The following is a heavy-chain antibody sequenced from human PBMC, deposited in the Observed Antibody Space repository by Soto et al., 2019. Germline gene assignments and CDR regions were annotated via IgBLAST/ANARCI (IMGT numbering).Heavy chain of an antibody. J-gene: IGHJ3*02. CDR3: AREPRYCRGGSCSITGDAFDI. D-gene: IGHD2-15*01. CDR2: ISNRGDT. CDR1: GFIVSDTY. V-gene: IGHV3-66*01. Sequence: PGGSLRLSCAGSGFIVSDTYMNWVRQAPGKGLEWVSVISNRGDTYYADSVKGRFSLSRDISTNTLHLQMNSLSAEDTAVYYCAREPRYCRGGSCSITGDAFDIWGQGTMVTVSS.